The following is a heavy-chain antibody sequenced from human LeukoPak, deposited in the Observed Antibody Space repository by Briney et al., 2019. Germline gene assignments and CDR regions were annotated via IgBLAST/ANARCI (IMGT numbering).Heavy chain of an antibody. CDR2: ISSSSSYI. CDR3: ARDQGITMVRGDPYYYYGMDV. J-gene: IGHJ6*02. CDR1: GFTFSSYS. V-gene: IGHV3-21*01. Sequence: GGSLRLSRAASGFTFSSYSMNWVRQAPGKGLEWVSSISSSSSYIYYADSVKGRFTISRDNAKNSLYLQMNSLRAEDTAVYYCARDQGITMVRGDPYYYYGMDVWGQGTTVTVSS. D-gene: IGHD3-10*01.